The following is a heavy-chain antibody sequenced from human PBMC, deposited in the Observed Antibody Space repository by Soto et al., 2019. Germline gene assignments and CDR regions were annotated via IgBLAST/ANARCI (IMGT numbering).Heavy chain of an antibody. CDR3: ARTGGDRGWYNYFYGMDV. D-gene: IGHD6-19*01. Sequence: ASVKVSCKASGYIFIDYGVTWVRQGPGPGLEWMGWISPYNGDTNYAQKFQGRVTLTTDTSTKPAYMELGSLGFDDTAVYYCARTGGDRGWYNYFYGMDVWGQGTTVTVSS. CDR1: GYIFIDYG. J-gene: IGHJ6*02. CDR2: ISPYNGDT. V-gene: IGHV1-18*01.